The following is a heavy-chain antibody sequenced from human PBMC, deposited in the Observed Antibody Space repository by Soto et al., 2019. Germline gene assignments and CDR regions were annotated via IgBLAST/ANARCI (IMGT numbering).Heavy chain of an antibody. V-gene: IGHV5-51*01. CDR3: ARGGVSTRTFDY. CDR1: GYNFAGYW. J-gene: IGHJ4*02. D-gene: IGHD3-3*01. CDR2: IYPSDSDT. Sequence: GEALKISFKGSGYNFAGYWIAWVRQMPGKGLELMGIIYPSDSDTRYRPSFQGQVTISADKSISSAYLQWSSLRASDTAMYYCARGGVSTRTFDYWGQGTPVTVSS.